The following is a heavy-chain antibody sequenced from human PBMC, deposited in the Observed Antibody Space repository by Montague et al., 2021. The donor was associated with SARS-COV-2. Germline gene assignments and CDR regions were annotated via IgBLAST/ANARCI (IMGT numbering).Heavy chain of an antibody. Sequence: NDYALSVKSRITINPDTSKNQFSLQLNSVTPEDTAMYYCARAVRGLRLVCNYYYYYMDVWGKGTTVTVSS. CDR2: N. J-gene: IGHJ6*03. D-gene: IGHD6-19*01. CDR3: ARAVRGLRLVCNYYYYYMDV. V-gene: IGHV6-1*01.